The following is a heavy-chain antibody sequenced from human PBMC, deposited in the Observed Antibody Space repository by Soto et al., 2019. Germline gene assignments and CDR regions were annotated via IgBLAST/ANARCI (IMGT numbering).Heavy chain of an antibody. CDR2: IIPILGMT. J-gene: IGHJ6*03. CDR3: ARDTASSTYSYYYYMDV. D-gene: IGHD2-15*01. CDR1: GGTFSSHT. V-gene: IGHV1-69*04. Sequence: QVQLVQSGAEVKKPGSSVKVSCKASGGTFSSHTISWVRQAPGQGLEWMGRIIPILGMTNYAQKLQGRVTITADTYTSTAYMELSSLRSEDTAVYYCARDTASSTYSYYYYMDVWGKGTTVTVSS.